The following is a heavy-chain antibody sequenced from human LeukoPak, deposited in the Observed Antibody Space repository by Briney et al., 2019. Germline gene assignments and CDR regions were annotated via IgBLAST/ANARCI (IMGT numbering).Heavy chain of an antibody. CDR2: ISNDGSRK. D-gene: IGHD3-3*01. J-gene: IGHJ4*02. V-gene: IGHV3-30*03. CDR3: ARDRAWNYFDY. CDR1: GFTFSRHG. Sequence: PGGSLRLSCAPSGFTFSRHGMHWVRQAPGKGLEWVAIISNDGSRKYYAHSVEGRFTISGDNSKNTLYLQMDSLRAEDTAVYCCARDRAWNYFDYWGQGTLVTVSS.